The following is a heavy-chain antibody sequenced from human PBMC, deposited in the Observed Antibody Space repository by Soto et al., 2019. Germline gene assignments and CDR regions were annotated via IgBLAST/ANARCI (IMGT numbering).Heavy chain of an antibody. V-gene: IGHV3-23*01. CDR2: INSGGDNT. CDR1: GFTFSSYA. J-gene: IGHJ5*02. CDR3: ARAVPAWFDP. Sequence: EVQLLESGGGLVQPGGSLRLSCTASGFTFSSYAMSWVRQAPGKGLEWVSGINSGGDNTYYADSVKGRFSISRDSSKNTVFLQMNSLRAEDTALYYCARAVPAWFDPLGQGALVTVSS.